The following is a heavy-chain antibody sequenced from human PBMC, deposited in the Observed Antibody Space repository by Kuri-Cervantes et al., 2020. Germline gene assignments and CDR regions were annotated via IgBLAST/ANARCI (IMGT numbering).Heavy chain of an antibody. CDR1: GFTFSSYG. Sequence: GESLKISCAASGFTFSSYGMHWVRQAPGKGLEWVAVIWYDGSNKYYVDSVKGRFTISRDNAKMSVDLQMNSLRVEDTAVYYCARDVGVAAFDSWGQGTLVTDSS. CDR2: IWYDGSNK. V-gene: IGHV3-33*01. D-gene: IGHD3-3*01. CDR3: ARDVGVAAFDS. J-gene: IGHJ4*02.